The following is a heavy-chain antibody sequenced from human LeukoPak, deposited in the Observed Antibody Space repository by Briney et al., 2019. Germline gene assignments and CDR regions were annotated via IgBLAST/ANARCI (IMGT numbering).Heavy chain of an antibody. V-gene: IGHV3-30*04. CDR1: SYPFSRYG. Sequence: PGGPLRLLCAASSYPFSRYGVSGVRQATDRGLEGVAVISYEGSNKYYADSVKGRFTISRDNSKNTLYLQMNSLRAEDTAVYYCAKDIDYYDSSGYYGPYFDYWGQGTLVTVSS. J-gene: IGHJ4*02. CDR3: AKDIDYYDSSGYYGPYFDY. CDR2: ISYEGSNK. D-gene: IGHD3-22*01.